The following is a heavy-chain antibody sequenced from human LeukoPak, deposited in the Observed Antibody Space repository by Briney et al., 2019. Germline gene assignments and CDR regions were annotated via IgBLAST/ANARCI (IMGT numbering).Heavy chain of an antibody. J-gene: IGHJ4*02. CDR1: GFTFSSYS. CDR2: ISSSSSTI. D-gene: IGHD5-24*01. CDR3: ARVGDDYNEYVDY. Sequence: AGGSLRLSCAASGFTFSSYSMNWVRQAPGKGLEWVSYISSSSSTIYYADSVKGRFTISRDNAKNSLYLQMNSLRAEDTAVYYCARVGDDYNEYVDYWGQGILVTVSS. V-gene: IGHV3-48*01.